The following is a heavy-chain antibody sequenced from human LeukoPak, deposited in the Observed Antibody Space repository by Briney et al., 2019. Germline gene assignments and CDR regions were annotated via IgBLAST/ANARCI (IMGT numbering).Heavy chain of an antibody. D-gene: IGHD5-12*01. J-gene: IGHJ5*02. Sequence: SETLSLTCTVSGGSISSSDYYWGWIRQPPGKGLEWIASIYYSGSTYYSPSLKSGVTISVDTSKNQFSLKLRSVTATDTAVYYCARGLTRGYTYGGCFDHWGQGTLVTVSS. V-gene: IGHV4-39*01. CDR1: GGSISSSDYY. CDR2: IYYSGST. CDR3: ARGLTRGYTYGGCFDH.